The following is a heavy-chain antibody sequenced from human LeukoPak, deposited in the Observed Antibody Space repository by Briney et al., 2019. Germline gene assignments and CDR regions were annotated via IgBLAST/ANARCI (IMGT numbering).Heavy chain of an antibody. J-gene: IGHJ5*02. CDR1: GGSISSGDYY. CDR3: ARQRRGASSTRPPNWFDP. D-gene: IGHD2-2*01. Sequence: SETLSLTCTVSGGSISSGDYYWSWIRQHPGKGLEWIGYIYYSGSTYYNPSLKSRVTISVDTSKNQFSLKLSSVTAADTAVYYCARQRRGASSTRPPNWFDPWGQGTLVTVSS. V-gene: IGHV4-31*03. CDR2: IYYSGST.